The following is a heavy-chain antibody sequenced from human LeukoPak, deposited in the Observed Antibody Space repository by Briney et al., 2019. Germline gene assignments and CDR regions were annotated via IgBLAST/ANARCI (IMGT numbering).Heavy chain of an antibody. Sequence: SETLSLTRAVSGGSISSYYWSWIRQPPGKGLEGIGYIYYSGSTNYNPSLKSRVTISVDTSKNQFSLKLSSVTAADTAVYYCAREMATIDAFDIWGQGTMVTVSS. CDR3: AREMATIDAFDI. CDR2: IYYSGST. D-gene: IGHD5-24*01. V-gene: IGHV4-59*12. J-gene: IGHJ3*02. CDR1: GGSISSYY.